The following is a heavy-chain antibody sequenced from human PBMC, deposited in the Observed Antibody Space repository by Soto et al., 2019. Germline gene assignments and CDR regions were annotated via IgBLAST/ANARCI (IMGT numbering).Heavy chain of an antibody. Sequence: QLQLQESGPGLVKPSETLSPTCTVSVRSISSSSYYWGWIRQPPGKGLEWIGSIYYSGSTYYNPSLTSGVTISSDTSKNQFSLKLSSVTAADTAVYYCARHVTERVATFRDWGRATLVTVSS. CDR1: VRSISSSSYY. D-gene: IGHD5-12*01. CDR2: IYYSGST. J-gene: IGHJ4*02. V-gene: IGHV4-39*01. CDR3: ARHVTERVATFRD.